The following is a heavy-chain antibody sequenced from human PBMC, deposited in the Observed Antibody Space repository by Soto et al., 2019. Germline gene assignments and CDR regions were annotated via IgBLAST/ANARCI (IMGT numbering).Heavy chain of an antibody. J-gene: IGHJ4*02. CDR1: GDSVSSNSAA. CDR3: ARTKSVFDY. CDR2: TYYRSKWYR. Sequence: QTLSLTCVISGDSVSSNSAACNWIRQSPSRGLEWLGRTYYRSKWYREYAVSVKSRITISPDTSKNQFSLQLNSVTPEDKAVYYCARTKSVFDYWGQGTLVTVSS. V-gene: IGHV6-1*01.